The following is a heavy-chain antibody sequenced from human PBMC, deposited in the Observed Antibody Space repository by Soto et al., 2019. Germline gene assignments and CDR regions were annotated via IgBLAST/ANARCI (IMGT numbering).Heavy chain of an antibody. D-gene: IGHD4-4*01. Sequence: QVQLVQSGSEVKKPGASVKVSCKASGYTFTSHGITWVRQAPGQGLEWMGWVNTYNDKTNYAQKFQGRVTMTIDTSTSTAYLELRSLTSDDMALYYCARETTVTAFDYWGQGTLVIVSS. V-gene: IGHV1-18*03. CDR2: VNTYNDKT. J-gene: IGHJ4*02. CDR3: ARETTVTAFDY. CDR1: GYTFTSHG.